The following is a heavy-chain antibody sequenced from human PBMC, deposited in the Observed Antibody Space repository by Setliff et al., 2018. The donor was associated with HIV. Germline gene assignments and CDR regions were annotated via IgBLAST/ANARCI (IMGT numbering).Heavy chain of an antibody. Sequence: GGSLRLSCAASGFSVNSHYMSWVRQAPGKGLEWVSILYSGGTIHYADSVTGRFTISRDDSKNTLFLQMNSLRIEDTAFYFCARGSHRATTVITPFDYWGQGTLVTVSS. CDR3: ARGSHRATTVITPFDY. CDR1: GFSVNSHY. D-gene: IGHD4-17*01. CDR2: LYSGGTI. J-gene: IGHJ4*02. V-gene: IGHV3-66*02.